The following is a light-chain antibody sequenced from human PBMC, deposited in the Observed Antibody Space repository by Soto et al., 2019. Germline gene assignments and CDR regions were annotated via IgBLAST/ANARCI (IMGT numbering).Light chain of an antibody. CDR1: QSISNY. V-gene: IGKV1-39*01. CDR2: LAS. Sequence: DIEMTQSPSSLSASVGDRLTITCRASQSISNYLNWYQQKPGKAPKLLIFLASNLQSGVPSRFSGSGSETDFTLTISSLQPEDFATYYCQQSDSTPLTFGGGTKVDIK. CDR3: QQSDSTPLT. J-gene: IGKJ4*01.